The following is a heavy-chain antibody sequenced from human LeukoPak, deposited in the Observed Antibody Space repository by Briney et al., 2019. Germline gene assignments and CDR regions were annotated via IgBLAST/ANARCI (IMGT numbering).Heavy chain of an antibody. CDR1: GYTFTSYD. V-gene: IGHV1-8*01. CDR3: ARGPNKSDGGNSGSAWFDP. CDR2: MNPNSGNT. Sequence: GASVKVSCKASGYTFTSYDIHWVRQAPGQGLEWMGWMNPNSGNTGYAQKFQGRVTMTRNTSISTAYMELSSLRSEDTAVYYCARGPNKSDGGNSGSAWFDPWGQGTLVTVSS. J-gene: IGHJ5*02. D-gene: IGHD4-23*01.